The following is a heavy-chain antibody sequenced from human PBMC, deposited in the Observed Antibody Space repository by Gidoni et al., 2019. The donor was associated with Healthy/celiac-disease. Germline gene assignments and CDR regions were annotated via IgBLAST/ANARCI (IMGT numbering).Heavy chain of an antibody. D-gene: IGHD6-19*01. Sequence: QVQLQESGPGLVKPSQTLSLTCTVSGGSISSGSYYWSWIRQPAGKGLEWIGRIYTSGSTNYNPSLKSRVTISVDTSKNQFSLKLSSVTAADTAVYYCARDFGSGWPYWYFDLWGRGTLVTVSS. CDR3: ARDFGSGWPYWYFDL. CDR2: IYTSGST. J-gene: IGHJ2*01. V-gene: IGHV4-61*02. CDR1: GGSISSGSYY.